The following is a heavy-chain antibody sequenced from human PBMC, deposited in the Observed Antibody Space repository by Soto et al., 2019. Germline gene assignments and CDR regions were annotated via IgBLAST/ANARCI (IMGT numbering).Heavy chain of an antibody. CDR2: INHSGST. CDR1: GGSFSGYY. V-gene: IGHV4-34*01. CDR3: ARGSGRFLEWFHKGYRFDP. D-gene: IGHD3-3*01. J-gene: IGHJ5*02. Sequence: KPSETLSLTCAVYGGSFSGYYWSWIRQPPGKGLEWIGEINHSGSTNYNPSLKSRVTISVDTSKNQFSLKLSSVTAADTAVYYCARGSGRFLEWFHKGYRFDPWGQGTLVTVSS.